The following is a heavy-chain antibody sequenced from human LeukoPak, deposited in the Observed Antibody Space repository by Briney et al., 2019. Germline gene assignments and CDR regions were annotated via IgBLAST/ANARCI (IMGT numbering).Heavy chain of an antibody. D-gene: IGHD1-1*01. CDR2: INPNSGVT. Sequence: ASVKVSCKASGYTFTDFYIHWVRQAPGQGLEWMGCINPNSGVTTYAQGFQGRVTMTRDTAIKTAYLDLARLTSDDTAVYYCMRDPLLPVPGRQGDSWGQGTLVTASS. V-gene: IGHV1-2*02. CDR3: MRDPLLPVPGRQGDS. CDR1: GYTFTDFY. J-gene: IGHJ4*02.